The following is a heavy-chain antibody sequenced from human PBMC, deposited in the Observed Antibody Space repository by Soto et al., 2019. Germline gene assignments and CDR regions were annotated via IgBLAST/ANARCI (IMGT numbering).Heavy chain of an antibody. CDR2: ISVYRNST. CDR3: LGTGVLFWLGEFAS. J-gene: IGHJ5*01. CDR1: GYRFIRYG. D-gene: IGHD3-10*01. V-gene: IGHV1-18*04. Sequence: QVELVQSGAEVKKPGASVKVSCKASGYRFIRYGISWVRQAPGQGLEWMGWISVYRNSTSSAQKLQGRITMTTDTTTSTAYMGLRSLRSAVSAVYYCLGTGVLFWLGEFASWGQGSLVTASP.